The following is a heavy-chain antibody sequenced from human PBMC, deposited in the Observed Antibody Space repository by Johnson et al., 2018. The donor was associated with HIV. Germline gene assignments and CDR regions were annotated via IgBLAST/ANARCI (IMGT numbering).Heavy chain of an antibody. CDR2: IKQDGSEK. Sequence: TYWMSWVRQAPGKGLEWVANIKQDGSEKFYVDSVKGRFTISRDSSKNTLYLQMNSLRAEDTAVYYCARGAITFGGVIGGDDAFDIWGQGTMVTVSS. D-gene: IGHD3-16*02. J-gene: IGHJ3*02. V-gene: IGHV3-7*01. CDR3: ARGAITFGGVIGGDDAFDI. CDR1: TYW.